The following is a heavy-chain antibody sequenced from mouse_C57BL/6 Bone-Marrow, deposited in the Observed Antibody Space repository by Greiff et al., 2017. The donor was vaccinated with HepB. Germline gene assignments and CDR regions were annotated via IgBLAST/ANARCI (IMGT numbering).Heavy chain of an antibody. Sequence: LVESGAELARPGASVKMSCQASGYTFTSYTLHWVKQRPGQGLEWIGYINPSSGYTKYNQKFKDKATWTADKSSSTAYMQRSSLTSEDSAVYYCAREGYDWYFDVWGTGTTVTVSS. CDR1: GYTFTSYT. D-gene: IGHD2-2*01. CDR3: AREGYDWYFDV. CDR2: INPSSGYT. J-gene: IGHJ1*03. V-gene: IGHV1-4*01.